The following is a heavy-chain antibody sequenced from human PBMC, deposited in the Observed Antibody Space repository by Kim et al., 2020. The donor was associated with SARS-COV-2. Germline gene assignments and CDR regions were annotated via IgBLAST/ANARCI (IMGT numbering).Heavy chain of an antibody. V-gene: IGHV3-33*05. CDR2: ISYDGSNK. Sequence: GGSLRLSCAASGFTFSSYGMHWVRQAPGKGLEWVAVISYDGSNKYYADSVKGRFTISRDNSKNTLYLQMNSLIAEDTAVYYCASEDTAMGYYYYGMDVWGQGTTVTVSS. CDR3: ASEDTAMGYYYYGMDV. J-gene: IGHJ6*02. D-gene: IGHD5-18*01. CDR1: GFTFSSYG.